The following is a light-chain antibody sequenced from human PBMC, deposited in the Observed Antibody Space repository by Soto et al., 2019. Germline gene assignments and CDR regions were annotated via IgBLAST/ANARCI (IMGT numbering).Light chain of an antibody. V-gene: IGKV3-20*01. Sequence: EIVLTQSPGTLSLSPGERTTLSCRASQSVSSSYLAWYQQKPGQAPRLLIYGVSIRATGIPDRFSGSGSGTDFTLTISRLEPEDFEVYYCQQYGSPPYTFGQGTKLEIK. J-gene: IGKJ2*01. CDR3: QQYGSPPYT. CDR2: GVS. CDR1: QSVSSSY.